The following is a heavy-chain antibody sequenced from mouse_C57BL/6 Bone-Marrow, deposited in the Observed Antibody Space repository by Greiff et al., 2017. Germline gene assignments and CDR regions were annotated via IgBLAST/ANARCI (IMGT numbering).Heavy chain of an antibody. V-gene: IGHV5-4*03. Sequence: DVKLVESGGGLVKPGGSLKLSCAASGFTFSCYAMSWVRQTPEKRLEWVATISDGGSYTYYPDNVKGRFTISRDNAKNNLYLQMSHLKSEDTAMYYCASNWVYWYFDVWGTGTTVTVSS. D-gene: IGHD4-1*01. J-gene: IGHJ1*03. CDR3: ASNWVYWYFDV. CDR2: ISDGGSYT. CDR1: GFTFSCYA.